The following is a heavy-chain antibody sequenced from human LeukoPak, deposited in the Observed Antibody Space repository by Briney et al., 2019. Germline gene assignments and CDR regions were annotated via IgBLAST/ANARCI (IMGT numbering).Heavy chain of an antibody. D-gene: IGHD3-9*01. CDR3: ARFEGYYDILTGYGYFDY. CDR1: GFTFSSYA. CDR2: ISYDGSNK. J-gene: IGHJ4*02. Sequence: GGSPRLSCAASGFTFSSYAMHWVRQAPGKGLEWVAVISYDGSNKYYADSVKGRFTISRDNSKNTLYLQMNSLRAEDTAVYYCARFEGYYDILTGYGYFDYWGQGTLVTVSS. V-gene: IGHV3-30*04.